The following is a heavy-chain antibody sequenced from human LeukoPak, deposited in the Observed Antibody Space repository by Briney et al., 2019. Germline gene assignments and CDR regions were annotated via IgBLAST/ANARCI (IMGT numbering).Heavy chain of an antibody. CDR1: GFTFGDYA. CDR3: TAYSGYDFYDY. D-gene: IGHD5-12*01. V-gene: IGHV3-73*01. Sequence: TGGSLRLSCTASGFTFGDYAMSWFRQASGKGLEWVGRIRSKANSYATAYAASVKGRFTISRDDSKNTAYLQMNSLKTEDTAVYYCTAYSGYDFYDYWGQGTLVTVSS. J-gene: IGHJ4*02. CDR2: IRSKANSYAT.